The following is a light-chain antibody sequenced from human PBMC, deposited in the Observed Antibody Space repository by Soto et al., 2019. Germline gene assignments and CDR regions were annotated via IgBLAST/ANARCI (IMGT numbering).Light chain of an antibody. CDR3: QSYDSSVSGVV. J-gene: IGLJ2*01. V-gene: IGLV1-40*01. CDR1: SSNIGAGYD. CDR2: GNS. Sequence: QSVLTQPPSVSGAPGQRVTISCTGSSSNIGAGYDVHWYQQLPGTAPKLLIYGNSNRPSGVPDRFSGSKSGTSASLAITGLQAEDEADYSCQSYDSSVSGVVFGGGTKLTVL.